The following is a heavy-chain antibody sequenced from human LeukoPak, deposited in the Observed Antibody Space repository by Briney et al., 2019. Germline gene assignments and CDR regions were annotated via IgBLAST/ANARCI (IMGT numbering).Heavy chain of an antibody. D-gene: IGHD6-19*01. CDR1: GFTFSSYA. CDR2: ISGSGGST. V-gene: IGHV3-23*01. Sequence: GGSLRLSCEASGFTFSSYAMSWVRQAPGKGLEWVSAISGSGGSTYYADSVKGRFTISRDNSKNTLYLQMNSLRAEDTAVYYCAKDREIAVAGTCDYWGQGTLVTVSS. J-gene: IGHJ4*02. CDR3: AKDREIAVAGTCDY.